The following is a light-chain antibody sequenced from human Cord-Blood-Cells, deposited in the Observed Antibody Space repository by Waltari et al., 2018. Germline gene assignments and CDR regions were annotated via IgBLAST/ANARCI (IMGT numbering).Light chain of an antibody. CDR3: SSYAGSNNLV. CDR2: EVS. Sequence: QSALTQPPSASGSPGQSVTISRTGTSSDVGGSNYVSWYQQHPGKAPNLMIYEVSKRPSGVPDRFSGSKSGNTASLTVSGLQAEDEADYYCSSYAGSNNLVFGGGTKLTVL. J-gene: IGLJ3*02. V-gene: IGLV2-8*01. CDR1: SSDVGGSNY.